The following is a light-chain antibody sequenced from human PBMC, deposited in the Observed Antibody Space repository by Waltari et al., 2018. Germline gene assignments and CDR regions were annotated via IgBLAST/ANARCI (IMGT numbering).Light chain of an antibody. J-gene: IGKJ2*01. CDR3: QQYGSSPYT. CDR1: QSVSSSY. Sequence: EIVLTQSPGTLSLSQGERATLSCRASQSVSSSYLAWYQQKSGQAPRLLIYGASSRATGIPDRFSGSGSGTDFSLTISRLEPEDFAVYYCQQYGSSPYTFGQGTMLEIK. CDR2: GAS. V-gene: IGKV3-20*01.